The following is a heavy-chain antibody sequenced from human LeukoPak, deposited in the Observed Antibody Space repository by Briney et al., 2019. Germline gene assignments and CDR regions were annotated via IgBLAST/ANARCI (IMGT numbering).Heavy chain of an antibody. V-gene: IGHV3-30*18. J-gene: IGHJ6*02. D-gene: IGHD7-27*01. Sequence: GRSLRLSCAASGFTFSSYGMHWVRQAPGKGLEWVAVISYDGSNKYYADSVKGRFTISRDNSKNTLYLQMNSLRAEDTAVYYCAKGESDWGFYYGMDVWGQGTTVTVSS. CDR2: ISYDGSNK. CDR3: AKGESDWGFYYGMDV. CDR1: GFTFSSYG.